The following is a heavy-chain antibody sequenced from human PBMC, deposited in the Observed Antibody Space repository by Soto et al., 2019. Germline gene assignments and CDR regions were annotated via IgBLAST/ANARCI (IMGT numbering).Heavy chain of an antibody. CDR3: ARHNYGSGSTYFDY. Sequence: SETLSLTCTVSGGSISSYYWSWIRQPPGRGLEWIGYIYYSGSTNYNPSLKSRVTISVDTSKNQFSLKLNSMTAADTAVYYCARHNYGSGSTYFDYWGQGTLVTVSS. D-gene: IGHD3-10*01. CDR2: IYYSGST. V-gene: IGHV4-59*08. CDR1: GGSISSYY. J-gene: IGHJ4*02.